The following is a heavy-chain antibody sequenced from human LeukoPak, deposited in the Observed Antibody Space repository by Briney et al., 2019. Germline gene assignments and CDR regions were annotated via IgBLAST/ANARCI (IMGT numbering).Heavy chain of an antibody. CDR1: GGSISSSSYY. CDR2: IYYSGST. D-gene: IGHD2-21*01. V-gene: IGHV4-39*02. Sequence: SETLSLTCTVSGGSISSSSYYWGWIRQPPGKGLEWIGSIYYSGSTYYNPSLKSRVTISVDTSKNQFSLHLNSVTPEDTAVYFCARDNFADHCDFDYWGQGTLVTVSS. CDR3: ARDNFADHCDFDY. J-gene: IGHJ4*02.